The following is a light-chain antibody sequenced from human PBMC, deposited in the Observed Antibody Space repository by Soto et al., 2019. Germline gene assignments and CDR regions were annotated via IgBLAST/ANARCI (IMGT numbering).Light chain of an antibody. CDR2: DAS. CDR3: QQYGRSPGLFT. V-gene: IGKV3-20*01. Sequence: EIVLTQSPGTLSLSPGERATLSCRASQSVSNTCLAWYQQKPGQAPRLLIYDASSRATGIPDRFSGSGSATDFTLTISRLEPEDFAVYYCQQYGRSPGLFTFGPGTRVDIK. CDR1: QSVSNTC. J-gene: IGKJ3*01.